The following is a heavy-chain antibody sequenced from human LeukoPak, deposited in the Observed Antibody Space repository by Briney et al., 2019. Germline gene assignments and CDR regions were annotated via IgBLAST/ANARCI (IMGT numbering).Heavy chain of an antibody. J-gene: IGHJ3*02. CDR2: INHSGST. Sequence: SETLSLTCAVYGGSFSGYYWSWIRQPPGKGLEWIGEINHSGSTNYNPSLKSRVTISVDTSKNQFSLKLSSVTAADTAVYYCARYWELPDAFDIWGQGTMVTVSS. CDR1: GGSFSGYY. CDR3: ARYWELPDAFDI. D-gene: IGHD1-26*01. V-gene: IGHV4-34*01.